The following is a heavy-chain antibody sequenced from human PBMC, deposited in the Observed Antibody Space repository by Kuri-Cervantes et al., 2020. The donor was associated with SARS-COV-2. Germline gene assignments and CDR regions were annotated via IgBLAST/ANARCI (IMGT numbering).Heavy chain of an antibody. CDR3: ARQGAYSSGYTDY. V-gene: IGHV5-10-1*01. Sequence: GGSLRLSCKGSGYSFTSYWISWVRQMPGKGLEWMGRIDPSDSYTNYSPSFQGHVTISADKSISTAYLQWSSLKASDTDMYYCARQGAYSSGYTDYWGQGTLVTVSS. D-gene: IGHD6-19*01. CDR1: GYSFTSYW. J-gene: IGHJ4*02. CDR2: IDPSDSYT.